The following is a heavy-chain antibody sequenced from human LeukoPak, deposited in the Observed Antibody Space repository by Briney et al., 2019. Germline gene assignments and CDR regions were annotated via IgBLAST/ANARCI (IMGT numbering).Heavy chain of an antibody. J-gene: IGHJ6*03. CDR3: ARVPRRELAYYYYMDV. Sequence: SVTVSFTASGGTFSSYAISWVRQAPGQGVEGVGGIIPIFGTANYAQKFQGRVTITTDESTSTAYIELSSLRSEDTAVYYCARVPRRELAYYYYMDVWGKGTTVTVSS. CDR1: GGTFSSYA. CDR2: IIPIFGTA. V-gene: IGHV1-69*05. D-gene: IGHD1-26*01.